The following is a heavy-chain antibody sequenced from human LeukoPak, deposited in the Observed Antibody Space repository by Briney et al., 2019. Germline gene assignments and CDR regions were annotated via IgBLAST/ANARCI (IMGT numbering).Heavy chain of an antibody. CDR2: IKGKTAAGAP. J-gene: IGHJ4*02. V-gene: IGHV3-15*01. CDR1: GFTFTSAW. D-gene: IGHD3-3*01. Sequence: PGGSLRLSCAASGFTFTSAWMSWVRQAPGKGLEWVGRIKGKTAAGAPDYVASVKGRFTISRDDSKNTLFLQMNSLKTEDTAVYYCITGDYDFWSGSYSPNHYFDYWGQGTLVTVSS. CDR3: ITGDYDFWSGSYSPNHYFDY.